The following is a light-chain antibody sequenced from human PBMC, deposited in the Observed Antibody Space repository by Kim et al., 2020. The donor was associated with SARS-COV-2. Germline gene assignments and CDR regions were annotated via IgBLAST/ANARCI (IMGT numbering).Light chain of an antibody. CDR3: VLYMGSGIW. Sequence: QTVVTQEPSFSVSPGGTVTLTCGLSSGSVSTSYYPSWYQQTPGQAPLTLIYSTNTRSSGVPDRFSGSILGNKAALTITGTQADDESDYYCVLYMGSGIWVGRGTQLTVL. CDR2: STN. J-gene: IGLJ2*01. CDR1: SGSVSTSYY. V-gene: IGLV8-61*01.